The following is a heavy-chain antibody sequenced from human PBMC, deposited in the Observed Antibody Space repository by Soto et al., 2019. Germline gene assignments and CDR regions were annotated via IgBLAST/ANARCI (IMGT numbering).Heavy chain of an antibody. CDR3: ARTKCSGGSCYSWSLDY. V-gene: IGHV4-31*03. CDR1: GGSITTGGYY. J-gene: IGHJ4*02. CDR2: RYYSEST. D-gene: IGHD2-15*01. Sequence: SETLSLTCTVSGGSITTGGYYWSWIRQLPGKGLEWIGHRYYSESTYYNPSLKSRVSISLDTSKNQFSLKLSFVTAVDTAMYYCARTKCSGGSCYSWSLDYWGQGTPVTVSS.